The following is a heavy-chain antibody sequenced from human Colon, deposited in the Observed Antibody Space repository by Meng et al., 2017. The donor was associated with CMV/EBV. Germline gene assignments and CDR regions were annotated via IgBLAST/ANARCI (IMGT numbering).Heavy chain of an antibody. V-gene: IGHV3-21*04. Sequence: GGSLRLSCAASGFTFRTQNMNWVRQAPGKGLEWVASISSGSTYIYYADSVKGRFTISRDNAKSSLYLQMNSLTVEDTAVYYCANGYSSGWWPFDDWGQGTLVTVSS. D-gene: IGHD6-19*01. CDR1: GFTFRTQN. CDR2: ISSGSTYI. CDR3: ANGYSSGWWPFDD. J-gene: IGHJ4*02.